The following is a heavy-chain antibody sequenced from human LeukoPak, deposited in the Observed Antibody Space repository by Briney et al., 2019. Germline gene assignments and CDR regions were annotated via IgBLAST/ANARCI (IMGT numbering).Heavy chain of an antibody. CDR2: INHSGST. J-gene: IGHJ4*02. CDR3: AAYCSGGSCYSDSDY. CDR1: RYSISSGYY. D-gene: IGHD2-15*01. Sequence: KSSETLSLTCAVSRYSISSGYYWGWIRQPPGKGLEWIGSINHSGSTDYNPSLKSRVTISADTSKNQFPLKLSSVTAADTAVYYCAAYCSGGSCYSDSDYWGQGTLVTVSS. V-gene: IGHV4-38-2*01.